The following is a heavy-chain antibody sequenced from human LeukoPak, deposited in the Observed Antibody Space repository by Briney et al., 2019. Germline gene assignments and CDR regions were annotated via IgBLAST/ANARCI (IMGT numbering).Heavy chain of an antibody. CDR3: ASTTDYSNYGGGFYYFDY. Sequence: ASVTVSCKASGGTFSSYAISWVRQAPGQGLEWMGRIIPILGIANYAQKFQGRVTITADKSTSTAYMELNSLRSEDTAVYYCASTTDYSNYGGGFYYFDYWGQGTLVTVSS. D-gene: IGHD4-11*01. CDR1: GGTFSSYA. V-gene: IGHV1-69*04. CDR2: IIPILGIA. J-gene: IGHJ4*02.